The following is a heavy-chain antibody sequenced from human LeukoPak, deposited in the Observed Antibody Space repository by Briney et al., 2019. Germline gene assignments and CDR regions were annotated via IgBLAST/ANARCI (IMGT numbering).Heavy chain of an antibody. CDR3: ARDGVKTVTGRWGWFDP. J-gene: IGHJ5*02. CDR1: GTSITSDN. V-gene: IGHV4-59*01. Sequence: SETLSLTCTVSGTSITSDNWSWRRPPPGQGRGWIGHSSYSGSTNYNPTFKSRVTISVDTYKHQFSLKLTSVTAADTAVYYCARDGVKTVTGRWGWFDPWGQGTLVTVSS. CDR2: SSYSGST. D-gene: IGHD4-17*01.